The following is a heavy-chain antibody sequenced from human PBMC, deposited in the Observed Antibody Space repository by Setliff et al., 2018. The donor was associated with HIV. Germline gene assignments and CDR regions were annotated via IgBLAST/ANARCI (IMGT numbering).Heavy chain of an antibody. CDR1: GGSITRTPYY. D-gene: IGHD3-16*01. V-gene: IGHV4-39*01. CDR3: ANGGPGGQFDH. CDR2: IHHSGTA. Sequence: SETLSLTCTVSGGSITRTPYYWGWIRQPPGKGLEWIGSIHHSGTAYDNPSLKSRVTISVDPSKNTAFMEMSSLRSEDTAIYFCANGGPGGQFDHWGQGTLVTVSS. J-gene: IGHJ4*02.